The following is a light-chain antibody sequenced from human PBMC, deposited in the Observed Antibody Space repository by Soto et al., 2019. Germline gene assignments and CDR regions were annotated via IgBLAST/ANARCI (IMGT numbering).Light chain of an antibody. V-gene: IGLV2-8*01. CDR3: SSYAGDNTYV. J-gene: IGLJ1*01. CDR1: SNDIGRYNY. CDR2: EVN. Sequence: QSVLNQPPSASGSPGQSATISCTGTSNDIGRYNYVSWYQQHPGKAPKLIIFEVNKWPSGVPDRFSASKSGNTASLTVSGLQAEDEADYYCSSYAGDNTYVFGTGTKVTVL.